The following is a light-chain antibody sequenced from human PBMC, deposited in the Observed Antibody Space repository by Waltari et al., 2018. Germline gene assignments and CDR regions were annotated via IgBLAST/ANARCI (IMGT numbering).Light chain of an antibody. CDR2: DTN. CDR1: NSNIGSYF. V-gene: IGLV1-51*01. J-gene: IGLJ2*01. Sequence: QSVLTQPPSVSAAPGQGVTISCSGDNSNIGSYFVSWYQQLPRAAPKLLIFDTNKRPSGIPDRISASKSGTSATLDITGLQTGDEADYYCATWDNSLREFVFGGGTELTVL. CDR3: ATWDNSLREFV.